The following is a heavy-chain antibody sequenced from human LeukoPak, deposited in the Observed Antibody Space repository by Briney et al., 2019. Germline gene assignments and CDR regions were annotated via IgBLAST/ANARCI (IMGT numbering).Heavy chain of an antibody. J-gene: IGHJ4*02. CDR3: AKSRGGAVAGLFDY. Sequence: QPGRSLRLSCAASGFTFDDYAMHWVRQAPGKGLEWVSGISWNSGSIGYADSVKGRFTISRDNAKNSLYLQMNSLRAEDTALYYCAKSRGGAVAGLFDYWGQGTLVTVSS. V-gene: IGHV3-9*01. CDR2: ISWNSGSI. D-gene: IGHD6-19*01. CDR1: GFTFDDYA.